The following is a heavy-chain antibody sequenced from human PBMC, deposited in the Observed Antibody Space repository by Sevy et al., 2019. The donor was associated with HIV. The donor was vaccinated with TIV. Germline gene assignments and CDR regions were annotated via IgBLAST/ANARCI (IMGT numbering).Heavy chain of an antibody. CDR3: ARDIGGTGTTNP. D-gene: IGHD1-7*01. CDR2: INPNSGGT. CDR1: GYTFTGYY. Sequence: ASVKVSCKASGYTFTGYYMHWVLQAPGQGLEWMGWINPNSGGTNYAQKFQGRVTMTRDTSISTAYMELSRLRSDDTAVYYCARDIGGTGTTNPWGQRTTVTVSS. J-gene: IGHJ6*02. V-gene: IGHV1-2*02.